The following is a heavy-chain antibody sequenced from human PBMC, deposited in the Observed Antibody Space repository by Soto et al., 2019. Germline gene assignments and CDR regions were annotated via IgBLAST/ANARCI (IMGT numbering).Heavy chain of an antibody. CDR2: ISPSGGST. V-gene: IGHV1-46*01. J-gene: IGHJ4*02. CDR3: ARPPFPGCINGVCYPCDH. CDR1: GYTFTHYY. Sequence: QVQLVQSGAEVKKPGASVKVSYKASGYTFTHYYIHWVRQAPGQGLEWMGMISPSGGSTDYAQKFQASVTMTTDTSTTTVYMELSSLRSDDTAVYYCARPPFPGCINGVCYPCDHWGQGTLVTVSS. D-gene: IGHD2-8*01.